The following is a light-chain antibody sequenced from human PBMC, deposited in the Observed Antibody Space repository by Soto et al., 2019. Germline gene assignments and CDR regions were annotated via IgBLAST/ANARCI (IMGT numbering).Light chain of an antibody. CDR2: DDS. J-gene: IGLJ1*01. V-gene: IGLV3-21*02. CDR1: NIGSES. CDR3: QLWDSYSDSWV. Sequence: SYELTQPPSVSVAPGQTATITCGGNNIGSESVHWYQQKPGQAPVVVVYDDSDRPAGIPERLSGSKSGNTATLTISRVEAGDEADYYCQLWDSYSDSWVFGAGTKLTVL.